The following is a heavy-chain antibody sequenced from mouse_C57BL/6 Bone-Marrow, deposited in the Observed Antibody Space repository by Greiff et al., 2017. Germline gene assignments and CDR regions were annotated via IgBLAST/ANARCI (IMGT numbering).Heavy chain of an antibody. J-gene: IGHJ3*01. CDR3: ARRLRAWFAY. D-gene: IGHD1-1*01. CDR1: GYAFSSSW. CDR2: IYPGDGDT. V-gene: IGHV1-82*01. Sequence: VQRVESGPELVKPGASVKISCKASGYAFSSSWMNWVKQRPGKGLEWIGRIYPGDGDTNYNGKFKGKATLTADKSSSTAYMQLSSLTSEDSAVYFCARRLRAWFAYWGQGTLVTVSA.